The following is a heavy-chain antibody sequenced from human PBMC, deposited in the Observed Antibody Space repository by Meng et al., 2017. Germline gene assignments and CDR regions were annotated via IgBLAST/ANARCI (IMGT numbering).Heavy chain of an antibody. V-gene: IGHV5-51*01. CDR2: IYPGDSDT. CDR1: GFTFSSYA. D-gene: IGHD1-26*01. CDR3: ARHSGYSGSYSDY. J-gene: IGHJ4*02. Sequence: GGSLRLSCAASGFTFSSYAMSWVRQAPGKGLEWMGIIYPGDSDTRYSPSFQGQVTISADKSISTAYLQWSSLKASDTAMYYCARHSGYSGSYSDYWGQGTLVTVSS.